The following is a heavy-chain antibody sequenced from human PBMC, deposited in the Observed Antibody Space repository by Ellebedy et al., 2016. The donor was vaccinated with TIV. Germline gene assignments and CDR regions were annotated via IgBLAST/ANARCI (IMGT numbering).Heavy chain of an antibody. Sequence: ASVKVSXXASGYTFTSYGISWVRQAPGQGLEWMGWISAYNGNTNYAQKLQGRVTMTTDTSTSTAYMELRSLRSDDTAVYYCARGSSIAAAGRHGHLTYYYYYGMDVWGQGTTVTVSS. V-gene: IGHV1-18*04. CDR3: ARGSSIAAAGRHGHLTYYYYYGMDV. D-gene: IGHD6-13*01. J-gene: IGHJ6*02. CDR1: GYTFTSYG. CDR2: ISAYNGNT.